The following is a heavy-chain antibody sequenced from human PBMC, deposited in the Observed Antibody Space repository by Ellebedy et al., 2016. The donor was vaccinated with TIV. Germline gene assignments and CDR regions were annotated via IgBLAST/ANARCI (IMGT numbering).Heavy chain of an antibody. V-gene: IGHV3-23*01. J-gene: IGHJ4*02. CDR3: AKDRIVGARKFDD. D-gene: IGHD1-26*01. CDR1: GFTFNSFA. CDR2: ISNSGEST. Sequence: PGGSLRLSCVASGFTFNSFAMSWVRQAPGNGLEWVSTISNSGESTNNADSGKGRFTISRDNSKNTLYLQMNGLRAEDTAVYYCAKDRIVGARKFDDWGQGTLVTVSS.